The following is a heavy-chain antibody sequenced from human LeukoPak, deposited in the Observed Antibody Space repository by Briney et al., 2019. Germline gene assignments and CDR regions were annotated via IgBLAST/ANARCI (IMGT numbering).Heavy chain of an antibody. CDR2: IKQDGGEK. D-gene: IGHD3-3*01. Sequence: GGSLRLSCAASGFTFSSYWMSWVRQAPGKGLEWVANIKQDGGEKYYVDSVKGGFTISRDNAKNSLYLQMNSLRAEDTAVYYCARDPYYDFWSGPPLGDSWFDPWGQGTLVTVSS. V-gene: IGHV3-7*01. J-gene: IGHJ5*02. CDR1: GFTFSSYW. CDR3: ARDPYYDFWSGPPLGDSWFDP.